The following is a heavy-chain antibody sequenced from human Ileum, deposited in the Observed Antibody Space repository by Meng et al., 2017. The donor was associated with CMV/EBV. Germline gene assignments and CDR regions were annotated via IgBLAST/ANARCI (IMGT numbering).Heavy chain of an antibody. J-gene: IGHJ4*02. CDR3: ARSLYYSSYYFDY. V-gene: IGHV2-5*02. CDR2: IYWDEDK. Sequence: QIPFKESGPKLVKPTQTLTLTCTFSGFSFSTRGVGVGWIRQPPGKALEWLALIYWDEDKGYSPSLKRRLTITKDTSKNQVVLTMTNVDPVDTATYFCARSLYYSSYYFDYWGQGTLVTVSS. CDR1: GFSFSTRGVG. D-gene: IGHD3-16*01.